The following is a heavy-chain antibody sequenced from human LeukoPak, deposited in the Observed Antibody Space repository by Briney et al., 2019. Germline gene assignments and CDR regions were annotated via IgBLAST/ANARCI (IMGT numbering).Heavy chain of an antibody. CDR3: TRGGPTMVRGVQLPYY. J-gene: IGHJ4*02. Sequence: GRSLRLPCTASGFTFGDYAMSWVRQAPGKGLEWVGFIRSKAYGRTTEYAASVKGRFTISRDDSKSIAYLQMNSLKTEDTAVYYCTRGGPTMVRGVQLPYYWGQGTLVTVSS. V-gene: IGHV3-49*04. CDR2: IRSKAYGRTT. CDR1: GFTFGDYA. D-gene: IGHD3-10*01.